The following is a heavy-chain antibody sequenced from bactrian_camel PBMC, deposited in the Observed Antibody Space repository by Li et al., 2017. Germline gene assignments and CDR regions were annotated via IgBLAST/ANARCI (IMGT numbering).Heavy chain of an antibody. V-gene: IGHV3S40*01. CDR3: AADFYRDGADWLSPAWYRY. J-gene: IGHJ4*01. CDR1: GYTNSRTC. Sequence: VQLVESGGGSVQAGGTLNLSCLASGYTNSRTCMGWFRQAPGKEREGVARISSGGGWSSYADSVRGRFTISRDDANMLFLQMNSLKPGDTAMYYCAADFYRDGADWLSPAWYRYWGQGTQVTVS. CDR2: ISSGGGWS. D-gene: IGHD1*01.